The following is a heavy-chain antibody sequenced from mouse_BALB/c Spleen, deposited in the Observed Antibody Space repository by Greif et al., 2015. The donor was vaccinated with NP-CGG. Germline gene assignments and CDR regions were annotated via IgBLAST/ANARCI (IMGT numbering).Heavy chain of an antibody. D-gene: IGHD1-2*01. J-gene: IGHJ3*01. V-gene: IGHV3-6*02. CDR1: GYSITSGYY. CDR3: AKGGGTTAPFAY. CDR2: ISNDGSN. Sequence: EVKLMESGPGLVKPSQSLSLTCSVTGYSITSGYYWNWIRQFPGNKLEWMGYISNDGSNNYNPSLKNRISITRDTSKNQFSLKLNSVTTEDTATYYCAKGGGTTAPFAYWGQGTLVTVSA.